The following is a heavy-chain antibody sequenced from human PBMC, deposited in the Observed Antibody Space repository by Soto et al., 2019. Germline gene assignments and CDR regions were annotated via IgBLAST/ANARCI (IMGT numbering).Heavy chain of an antibody. V-gene: IGHV4-34*01. Sequence: SETLSLTCAVYGGSFSGYYWSWIRQPPGKGLEWIGEINHSGSTNYNPSLKSRVTISVDTSKNQFSLKLSSVTAADTAVYYCAREIGSGWYRRYPDYWGQGTLVTVSS. CDR3: AREIGSGWYRRYPDY. CDR1: GGSFSGYY. CDR2: INHSGST. D-gene: IGHD6-19*01. J-gene: IGHJ4*02.